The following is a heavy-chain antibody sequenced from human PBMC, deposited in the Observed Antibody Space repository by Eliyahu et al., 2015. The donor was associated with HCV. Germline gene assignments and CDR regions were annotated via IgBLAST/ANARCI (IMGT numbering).Heavy chain of an antibody. D-gene: IGHD4-17*01. Sequence: QVQLVQSGAEVKKPGASVKVSCKASGYTFTGYYMHWVRQAPGQGLEWMGWIKPNSGGTNYAQKFQGRVTMTRDTSISTAYMELSRLRSDDTAVYYCARDSPYGDLQKASTFDYWGQGTLVTVSS. J-gene: IGHJ4*02. V-gene: IGHV1-2*02. CDR3: ARDSPYGDLQKASTFDY. CDR1: GYTFTGYY. CDR2: IKPNSGGT.